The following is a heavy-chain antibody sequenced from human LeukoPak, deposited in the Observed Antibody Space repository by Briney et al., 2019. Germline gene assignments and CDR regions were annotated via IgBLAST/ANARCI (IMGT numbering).Heavy chain of an antibody. CDR2: ISYDGSNK. Sequence: PGGSLRLSCAASGFTFSSSGMHWVRQAPGKGLEWVAVISYDGSNKYYADSVKGRFTISRDNSKNTLYLQMNSLRAEDTAVYYCAKDKRLWFGEANFDYWGQGTLVTVSS. J-gene: IGHJ4*02. CDR1: GFTFSSSG. CDR3: AKDKRLWFGEANFDY. V-gene: IGHV3-30*18. D-gene: IGHD3-10*01.